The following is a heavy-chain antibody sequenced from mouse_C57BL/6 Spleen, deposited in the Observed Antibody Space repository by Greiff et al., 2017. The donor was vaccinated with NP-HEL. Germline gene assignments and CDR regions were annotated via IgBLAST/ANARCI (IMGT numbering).Heavy chain of an antibody. J-gene: IGHJ1*03. Sequence: QVQLQQPGTELVKPGASVKLSCKASGYTFTSYWMHWVKQRPGQGLEWIGNINPSNGGTNYNEKFKSKVTLTVDKSSSTAYMQLSSMTSEDSAVYYCERDDYDYWCFDIGGKGTTVTVSS. CDR2: INPSNGGT. CDR3: ERDDYDYWCFDI. D-gene: IGHD2-4*01. CDR1: GYTFTSYW. V-gene: IGHV1-53*01.